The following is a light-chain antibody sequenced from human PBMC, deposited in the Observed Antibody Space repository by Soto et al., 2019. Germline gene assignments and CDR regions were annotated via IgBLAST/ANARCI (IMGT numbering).Light chain of an antibody. Sequence: QSVLTQPPSASGTPGQRVTISCSGSSSNIGATAVNWYQQFPRTAPKVLIHSNDQRPSGVPGRFSGSKSGTSASLAISGLQSEDEADYYCAAWDDFLNGWVFGGGTKLTVL. CDR2: SND. V-gene: IGLV1-44*01. CDR1: SSNIGATA. CDR3: AAWDDFLNGWV. J-gene: IGLJ3*02.